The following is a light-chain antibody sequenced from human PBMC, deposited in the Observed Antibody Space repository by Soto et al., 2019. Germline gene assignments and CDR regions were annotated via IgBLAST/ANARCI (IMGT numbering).Light chain of an antibody. V-gene: IGLV2-14*01. Sequence: VLPQPPPPSGSPGQSLTHSRTGTNRYVGGYNYVSWYQQHPGKAPKLMIYDVSNRPSGVSNRFSGSKSGNTASLTISGLQAEGEADYYCSSYTSSSTYVFGTGTKVTVL. CDR3: SSYTSSSTYV. CDR1: NRYVGGYNY. J-gene: IGLJ1*01. CDR2: DVS.